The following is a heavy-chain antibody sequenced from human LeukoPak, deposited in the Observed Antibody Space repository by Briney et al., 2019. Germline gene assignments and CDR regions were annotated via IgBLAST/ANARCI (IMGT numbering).Heavy chain of an antibody. CDR2: ISAYNGNT. J-gene: IGHJ5*02. CDR1: GYTFTSYG. D-gene: IGHD6-13*01. CDR3: ARDGRIAAAGGIGFDP. Sequence: ASVKVSCKASGYTFTSYGISWVRQAPGQGLEWMGWISAYNGNTNYAQKLQGRVTMTRNTSISTAYMELSSLRSEDTAVYYCARDGRIAAAGGIGFDPWGQGTLVTVSS. V-gene: IGHV1-18*01.